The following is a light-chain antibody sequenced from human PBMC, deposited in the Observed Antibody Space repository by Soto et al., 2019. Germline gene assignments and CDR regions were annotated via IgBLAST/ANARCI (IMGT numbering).Light chain of an antibody. J-gene: IGKJ3*01. CDR3: LQYDTSPFT. Sequence: EIVLTQSPGTLSFSPGERGTLSCRASQSVSSSYLAWYQQKPGQTPRLLIYGASNRATGIPDRFSGSGSGTDFTLTISRLEPEDFAVYYCLQYDTSPFTFGPGTKVDIK. V-gene: IGKV3-20*01. CDR2: GAS. CDR1: QSVSSSY.